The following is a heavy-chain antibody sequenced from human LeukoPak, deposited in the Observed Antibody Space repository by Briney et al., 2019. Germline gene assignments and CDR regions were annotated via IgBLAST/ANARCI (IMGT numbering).Heavy chain of an antibody. V-gene: IGHV4-59*08. J-gene: IGHJ3*02. CDR3: ARAEFWSGYYSHFDI. CDR1: GVSISSYY. Sequence: SETLSLTCTVSGVSISSYYWSWIRQRPGKGLEWIGNFYYSGSTNYSPSLKSRVTISVDTSKNQFSLKLSSVTAADTAVYYCARAEFWSGYYSHFDIWGQGTMVTVSS. CDR2: FYYSGST. D-gene: IGHD3-3*01.